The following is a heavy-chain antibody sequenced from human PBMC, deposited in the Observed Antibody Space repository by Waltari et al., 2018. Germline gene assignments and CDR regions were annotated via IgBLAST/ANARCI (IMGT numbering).Heavy chain of an antibody. CDR1: GFTFSSYA. CDR2: ISYDGSNK. Sequence: QVQLVESGGGVVQPGRSLRLSCAASGFTFSSYAMHWVRQAPGKGLEWVAVISYDGSNKYYADSVKGRFTISRDKSKNTLYLQMNSLRAEDTAVYYCARSPAAAGPYFDYWGQGTLVTVSS. J-gene: IGHJ4*02. V-gene: IGHV3-30-3*01. D-gene: IGHD6-13*01. CDR3: ARSPAAAGPYFDY.